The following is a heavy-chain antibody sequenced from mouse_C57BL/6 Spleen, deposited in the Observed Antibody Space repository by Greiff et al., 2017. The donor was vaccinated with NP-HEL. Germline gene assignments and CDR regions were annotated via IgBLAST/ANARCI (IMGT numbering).Heavy chain of an antibody. J-gene: IGHJ4*01. D-gene: IGHD2-3*01. V-gene: IGHV5-6*01. CDR1: GFTFSSYG. Sequence: EVKLVESGGDLVKPGGSLKLSCAASGFTFSSYGMSWVRQTPDKRLEWVATISSGGSYTYYPDSVKGRFTISRDNAKNTLYLQLSSLKSEDTSMYYCARWLLPYAMDYWGQGTSVTVSS. CDR2: ISSGGSYT. CDR3: ARWLLPYAMDY.